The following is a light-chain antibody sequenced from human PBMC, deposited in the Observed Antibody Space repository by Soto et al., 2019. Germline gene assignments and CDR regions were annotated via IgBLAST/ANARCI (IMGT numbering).Light chain of an antibody. CDR2: RNN. Sequence: QSVLTQPPSASGTPGLRVTISCSGSSSNLGSNYVYWYQQLPGTAPKLLIYRNNQRPSGVPDRFSGSKSGTSASLAISGLRSEDEADYYCAAWDDSLSGVVFGGGTKLTVL. J-gene: IGLJ2*01. CDR1: SSNLGSNY. CDR3: AAWDDSLSGVV. V-gene: IGLV1-47*01.